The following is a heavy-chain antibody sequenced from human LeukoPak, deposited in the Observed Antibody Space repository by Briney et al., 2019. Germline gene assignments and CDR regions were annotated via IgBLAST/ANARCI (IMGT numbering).Heavy chain of an antibody. J-gene: IGHJ2*01. V-gene: IGHV4-59*01. CDR3: ARYSAVYYYDSSGWYFDL. Sequence: SETLSLTCTVSGGSISSYYWSWIRQPPGKGLEWIGYIYYSGSTNYNPSLKSRVTISVDTSKNQFSLKLSSVTAADTAVYYCARYSAVYYYDSSGWYFDLWGRGTLVTVSS. CDR1: GGSISSYY. D-gene: IGHD3-22*01. CDR2: IYYSGST.